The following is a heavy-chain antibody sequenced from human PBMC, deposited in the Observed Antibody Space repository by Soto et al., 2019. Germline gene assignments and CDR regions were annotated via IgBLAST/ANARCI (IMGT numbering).Heavy chain of an antibody. J-gene: IGHJ3*02. CDR3: ARAPPPGIAAAGTGAFDI. Sequence: SETLSLTCTVSGGSISSSSYYWGWIRQPPGKGLEWIGSIYYSGSTYYNPSLKSRVTISVDTSKNQFSLKLSSVTAADTAVYYCARAPPPGIAAAGTGAFDIWGQGTMVTVSS. D-gene: IGHD6-13*01. CDR2: IYYSGST. V-gene: IGHV4-39*07. CDR1: GGSISSSSYY.